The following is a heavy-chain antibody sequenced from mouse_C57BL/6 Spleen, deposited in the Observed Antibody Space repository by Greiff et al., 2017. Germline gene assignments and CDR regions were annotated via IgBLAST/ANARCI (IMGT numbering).Heavy chain of an antibody. V-gene: IGHV1-74*01. CDR1: GYTFISYW. D-gene: IGHD1-1*01. CDR3: AMYYYGSSRLYAMDY. J-gene: IGHJ4*01. Sequence: LKPGAELVKPGASVQVFCKASGYTFISYWMHWVKQRPGQGLEWIGRIHPSDSDTNYNQKFKGKATLTVDKSSSTAYMQLSILTSEDSAVYYCAMYYYGSSRLYAMDYWGQGTSVTVSS. CDR2: IHPSDSDT.